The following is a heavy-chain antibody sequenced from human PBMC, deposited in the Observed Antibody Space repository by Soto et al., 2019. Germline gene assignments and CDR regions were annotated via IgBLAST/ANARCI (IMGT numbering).Heavy chain of an antibody. CDR1: GFTFSTYA. V-gene: IGHV3-23*01. J-gene: IGHJ4*02. Sequence: EVQLLESGGGLVQPGGSLRLSCVGSGFTFSTYAMSWVRRAPGKGLEWVSAISGSAGNVDYGDSVRGRFTVSRENSKNTLYLQMNSLRGDDTAVYYCASRIFYCTDATGCPPDHWGQGTRVIVSS. D-gene: IGHD2-8*01. CDR2: ISGSAGNV. CDR3: ASRIFYCTDATGCPPDH.